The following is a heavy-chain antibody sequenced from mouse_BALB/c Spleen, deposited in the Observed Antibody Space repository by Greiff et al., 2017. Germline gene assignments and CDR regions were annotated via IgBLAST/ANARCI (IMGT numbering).Heavy chain of an antibody. CDR1: GFSLTSYG. J-gene: IGHJ4*01. CDR2: IWAGGST. V-gene: IGHV2-9*02. Sequence: VHLVESGPGLVAPSQSLSITCTVSGFSLTSYGVHWVRQPPGKGLEWLGVIWAGGSTNYNSALMSRLSISKDNSKSQVFLKMNSLQTDDTAMFYCARDRDYGYGYAMDYWGQGTSVTVSS. D-gene: IGHD1-2*01. CDR3: ARDRDYGYGYAMDY.